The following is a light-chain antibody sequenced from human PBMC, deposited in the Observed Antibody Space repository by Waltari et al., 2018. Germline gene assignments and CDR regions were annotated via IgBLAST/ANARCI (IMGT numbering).Light chain of an antibody. V-gene: IGKV3-20*01. Sequence: IVFTQSPGTLSLSPGERATLSCRASQSISSFLVRYQQKPGQAPRLLIYGASTRATGIPDRFSGSGSGTDFSLTISRLEPEDFAVYYCQHYVRLPVTFGQGTKVEIK. J-gene: IGKJ1*01. CDR1: QSISSF. CDR2: GAS. CDR3: QHYVRLPVT.